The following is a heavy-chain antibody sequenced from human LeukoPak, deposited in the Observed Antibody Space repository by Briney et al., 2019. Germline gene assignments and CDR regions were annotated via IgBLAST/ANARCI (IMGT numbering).Heavy chain of an antibody. CDR1: GFTFSTYA. J-gene: IGHJ4*02. D-gene: IGHD4-17*01. CDR3: ARIQNAPYGEYVAFDC. CDR2: ISYDGSNK. Sequence: GGSLRLSCAASGFTFSTYAMHWVRQAPGKGLEWVAVISYDGSNKYYADSVKGRFTISRDNSKNTVYLQMNSLRPEDTAVYYCARIQNAPYGEYVAFDCWDQGALVTVSS. V-gene: IGHV3-30*04.